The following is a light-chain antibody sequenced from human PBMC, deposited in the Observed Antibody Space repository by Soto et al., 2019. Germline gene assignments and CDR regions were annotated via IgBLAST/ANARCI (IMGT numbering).Light chain of an antibody. CDR2: QAS. J-gene: IGKJ1*01. V-gene: IGKV1-5*03. Sequence: DIQMTQSPSTLSASVGDRVTITCRASQSISSWLAWYQQKPGKAPKLLIYQASSLESGVLSRFSGSGSGTEFTLTISSLQPDDFATYYCQQYNSYPTFGQGTKVEIK. CDR3: QQYNSYPT. CDR1: QSISSW.